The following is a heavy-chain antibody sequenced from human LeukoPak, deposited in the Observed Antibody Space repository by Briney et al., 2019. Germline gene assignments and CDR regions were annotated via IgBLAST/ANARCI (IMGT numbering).Heavy chain of an antibody. CDR3: AILGQGSWYRNFDY. V-gene: IGHV5-51*01. Sequence: GESLKIFCYGSGYSFTGYWIGWVRQLPGKGVEWLGIFYPGGSASIYSPSFEGQVTILANKSISTALLLWISMKASDTAMYCCAILGQGSWYRNFDYWGQGTLVTVSS. CDR1: GYSFTGYW. D-gene: IGHD6-13*01. J-gene: IGHJ4*02. CDR2: FYPGGSAS.